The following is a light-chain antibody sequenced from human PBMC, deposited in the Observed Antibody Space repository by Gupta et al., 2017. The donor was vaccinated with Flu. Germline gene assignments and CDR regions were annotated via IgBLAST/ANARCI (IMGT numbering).Light chain of an antibody. CDR2: GAS. J-gene: IGKJ2*03. V-gene: IGKV3-20*01. CDR1: QTVSNGD. Sequence: LVLTQSPGALSFSPGERATLSCRASQTVSNGDLAWYQQRPGQAPGLLIYGASSRATGIADRCRGSGSGTDFTLTISRQEPEDLAVYYCQQYDRSRVSFGQGTKLEIK. CDR3: QQYDRSRVS.